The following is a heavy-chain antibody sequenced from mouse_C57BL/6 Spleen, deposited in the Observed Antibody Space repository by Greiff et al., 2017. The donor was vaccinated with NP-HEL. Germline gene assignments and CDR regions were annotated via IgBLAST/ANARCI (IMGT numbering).Heavy chain of an antibody. D-gene: IGHD1-1*01. Sequence: VQLQQSGPGLVQPSQSLSITCTVSGFSLTSYGVHWVRQSPGKGLEWLGVIWSGGSTDYNAAFISRLSISKDNSKGQVFFKMNSLQADDTAIYYCARNGPYYYGSSYYFDYWGQGTTLTVSS. CDR2: IWSGGST. CDR3: ARNGPYYYGSSYYFDY. CDR1: GFSLTSYG. J-gene: IGHJ2*01. V-gene: IGHV2-2*01.